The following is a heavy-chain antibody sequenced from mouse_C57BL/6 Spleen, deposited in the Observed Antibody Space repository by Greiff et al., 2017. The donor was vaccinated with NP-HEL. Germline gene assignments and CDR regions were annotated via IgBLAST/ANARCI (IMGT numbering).Heavy chain of an antibody. V-gene: IGHV1-53*01. CDR3: ARPRGYDSAWFAY. CDR2: INPSNGGT. CDR1: GYTFTSYW. J-gene: IGHJ3*01. D-gene: IGHD2-2*01. Sequence: QLQQPGTELVKPGASVKLSCKASGYTFTSYWMHWVKQRPGQGLEWIGNINPSNGGTNYNEKFKSKATLTVDKSSSTAYMQLSSLTSEDSAVYYCARPRGYDSAWFAYWGQGTLVTVSA.